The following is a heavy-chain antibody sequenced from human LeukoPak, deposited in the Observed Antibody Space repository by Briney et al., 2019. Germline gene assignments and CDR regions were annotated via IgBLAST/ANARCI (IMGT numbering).Heavy chain of an antibody. CDR2: INRSGRT. D-gene: IGHD5-18*01. Sequence: SETLSLTCAVYGGSFSGYYWSWIRQPPGKGLEWIGEINRSGRTNYNPSLKSRVTISFNTSKNKFSLKLNSVTAAESAVDYCARIQLWPRRYYFDYWGQGTLVTVSS. CDR3: ARIQLWPRRYYFDY. V-gene: IGHV4-34*01. J-gene: IGHJ4*02. CDR1: GGSFSGYY.